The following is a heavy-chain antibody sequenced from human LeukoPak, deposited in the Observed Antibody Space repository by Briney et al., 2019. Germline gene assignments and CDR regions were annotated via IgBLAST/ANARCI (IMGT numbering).Heavy chain of an antibody. CDR1: GFTFSSYG. J-gene: IGHJ4*02. CDR3: ARSQLQYCSTTSCYVFDS. V-gene: IGHV3-30*19. D-gene: IGHD2-2*01. CDR2: ISSDGSEK. Sequence: PGRSLRLSCVTSGFTFSSYGMHWVRQAPGKGLQWVAVISSDGSEKYYADSVKGRFTISTDYSRNTLYLEMNSLRADDTAVYYCARSQLQYCSTTSCYVFDSWGQGTLVTVSS.